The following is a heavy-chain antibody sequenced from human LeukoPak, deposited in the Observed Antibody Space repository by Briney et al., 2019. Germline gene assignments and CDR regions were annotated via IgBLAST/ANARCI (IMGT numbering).Heavy chain of an antibody. CDR1: GYTFTSCG. D-gene: IGHD3-22*01. V-gene: IGHV1-69*13. J-gene: IGHJ2*01. Sequence: SVKVSCKASGYTFTSCGMNWARQAPGQGLEWMGGIIPIFGTANYAQKFQGRVTITADESTSTAYMELSSLRSEDTAVYYCARDLFDYYDSSGDHWYFDLWGRGTLVTVSS. CDR3: ARDLFDYYDSSGDHWYFDL. CDR2: IIPIFGTA.